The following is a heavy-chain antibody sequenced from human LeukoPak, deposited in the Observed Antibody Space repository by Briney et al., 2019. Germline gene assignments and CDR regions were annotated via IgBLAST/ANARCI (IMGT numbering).Heavy chain of an antibody. J-gene: IGHJ4*02. CDR3: ASGGRFGDY. V-gene: IGHV4-34*01. D-gene: IGHD3-10*01. CDR2: INHSGST. CDR1: GGSFSGYY. Sequence: PSETLSLTCAVYGGSFSGYYWSWIRQPPGKGLEWIGEINHSGSTNYNPSLKSRVTISVDTSKNQFSLKLSSVTAADTAVYYCASGGRFGDYWGQGTLVTVSS.